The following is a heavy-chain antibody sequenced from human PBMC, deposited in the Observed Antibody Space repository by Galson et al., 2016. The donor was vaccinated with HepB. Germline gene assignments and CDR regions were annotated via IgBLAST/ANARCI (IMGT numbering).Heavy chain of an antibody. Sequence: SLRLPCAASEFTFSRYWMTWVRQAPGKGLEWIANIKGDGSKIQYVDAVRGRFTISRDNVKNLLSLQMNGLIAEDTAVYYCARDRNYYDGSSYYDVFDIWGQGTMVTVSS. V-gene: IGHV3-7*03. CDR2: IKGDGSKI. D-gene: IGHD3-22*01. CDR1: EFTFSRYW. CDR3: ARDRNYYDGSSYYDVFDI. J-gene: IGHJ3*02.